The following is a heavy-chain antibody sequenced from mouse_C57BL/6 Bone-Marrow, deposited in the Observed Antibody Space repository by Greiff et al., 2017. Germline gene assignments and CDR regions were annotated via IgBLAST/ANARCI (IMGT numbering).Heavy chain of an antibody. CDR3: ARSFYYYGSPYWYFDV. V-gene: IGHV1-63*01. CDR2: IYPGGGYT. CDR1: GYTFTNYW. J-gene: IGHJ1*03. D-gene: IGHD1-1*01. Sequence: VQLQQSGAELVRPGTSVKMSCKASGYTFTNYWIGWAKQRPGHGLEWIGDIYPGGGYTNYTEKFKGKATLTADKSSSTAYMQFSSLTYEDSAIYYFARSFYYYGSPYWYFDVWGTGTTVTVSS.